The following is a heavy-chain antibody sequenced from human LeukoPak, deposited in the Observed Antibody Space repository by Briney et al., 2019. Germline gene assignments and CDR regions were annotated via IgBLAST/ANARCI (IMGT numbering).Heavy chain of an antibody. CDR1: GGSISSSSYY. V-gene: IGHV4-39*07. CDR3: ARRGPSYGRYYYYYMDV. D-gene: IGHD3-10*01. J-gene: IGHJ6*03. Sequence: SETPSLTCTVSGGSISSSSYYWGWIRQPPGKGLEWIGSIYYSGSTYYNPSLKSRVTISVDTSKNQFSLKLSSVTAADTAVYYCARRGPSYGRYYYYYMDVWGKGTTVTISS. CDR2: IYYSGST.